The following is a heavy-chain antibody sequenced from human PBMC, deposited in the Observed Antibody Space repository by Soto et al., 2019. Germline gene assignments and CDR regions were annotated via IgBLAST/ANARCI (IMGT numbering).Heavy chain of an antibody. V-gene: IGHV3-30*18. CDR2: ISYDGSNK. Sequence: QVQLVESGGGVVQPGRSLRLSCAASGFTFSSYGMHWVRQAPGTGLEWVAVISYDGSNKYYADSVKGRFTISRDNSKNTLYLQMNSLRAEDTAVYYCAKDSSYGDYGGWFDPWGQGTLVTVSS. CDR3: AKDSSYGDYGGWFDP. CDR1: GFTFSSYG. D-gene: IGHD4-17*01. J-gene: IGHJ5*02.